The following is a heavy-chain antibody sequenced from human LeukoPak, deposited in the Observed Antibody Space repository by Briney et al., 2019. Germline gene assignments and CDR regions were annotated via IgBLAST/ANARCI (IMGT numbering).Heavy chain of an antibody. CDR2: IYYSGST. CDR3: ARENLVRTFDY. D-gene: IGHD2/OR15-2a*01. CDR1: GGSISRGGYY. Sequence: SQTLSLTCTVSGGSISRGGYYSIWIRQHPGKGLEWIGYIYYSGSTYYNPSLKSRVTISVDTSKNQFSLKLSSVTAADTAVYYCARENLVRTFDYWGQGTLVTVSS. V-gene: IGHV4-31*03. J-gene: IGHJ4*02.